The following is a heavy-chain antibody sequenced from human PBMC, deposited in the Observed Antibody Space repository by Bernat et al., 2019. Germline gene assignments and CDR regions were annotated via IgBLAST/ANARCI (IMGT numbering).Heavy chain of an antibody. J-gene: IGHJ4*02. CDR2: INRDGSIT. CDR3: VRIGYSTSSLGIDY. D-gene: IGHD6-6*01. V-gene: IGHV3-74*01. CDR1: GFTFSSYW. Sequence: EVQLVESGGGLVQPGGSLRLSCAASGFTFSSYWMHWVRQAPGKGLVWVARINRDGSITTYADSVRGRFTTSRDNAKNTLFLQMTSLTAEDTAVYYCVRIGYSTSSLGIDYWGQRALVSVSS.